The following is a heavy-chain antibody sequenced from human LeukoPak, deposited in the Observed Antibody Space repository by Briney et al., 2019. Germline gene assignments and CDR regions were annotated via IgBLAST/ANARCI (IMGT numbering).Heavy chain of an antibody. Sequence: SETLSLTCAVSGYSISSGYYWGWIRQPPGKGLEWIGSIYHSGSTYYNPSLKSRVTISVDTSKNQFSLKLSSVTAADTAVYYCARDPFIAARLMGNYYYMDVWGKGTTVTVSS. J-gene: IGHJ6*03. V-gene: IGHV4-38-2*02. D-gene: IGHD6-6*01. CDR2: IYHSGST. CDR1: GYSISSGYY. CDR3: ARDPFIAARLMGNYYYMDV.